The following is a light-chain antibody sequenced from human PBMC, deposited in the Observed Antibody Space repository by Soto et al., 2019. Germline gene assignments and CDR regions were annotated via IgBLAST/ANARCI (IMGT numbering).Light chain of an antibody. V-gene: IGKV3-15*01. Sequence: IVMTQPPATRSVSPGGGARLSCRDSPALSDTSAWDHRNPCQAPRLLLSGAPETAPVFPTRVRGSGSATDFPLTSSSLQPEDFAVYYCQQYNNWPWTFGQGTKVDIK. CDR3: QQYNNWPWT. CDR2: GAP. J-gene: IGKJ1*01. CDR1: PALSDT.